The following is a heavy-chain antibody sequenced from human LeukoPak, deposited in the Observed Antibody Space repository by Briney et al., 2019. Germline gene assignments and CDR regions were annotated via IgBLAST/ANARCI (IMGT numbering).Heavy chain of an antibody. CDR3: ARDAGQATPFDY. V-gene: IGHV3-74*01. CDR1: GFTVSSYW. CDR2: IRRDGTT. J-gene: IGHJ4*02. D-gene: IGHD2-15*01. Sequence: GGSLRLSCAASGFTVSSYWIHRVRQAPGKGLVWVSLIRRDGTTSFAASVQGRFTISRDNARNTLYLQMNSLAAEDTAVYYCARDAGQATPFDYWGPGTLVTVSS.